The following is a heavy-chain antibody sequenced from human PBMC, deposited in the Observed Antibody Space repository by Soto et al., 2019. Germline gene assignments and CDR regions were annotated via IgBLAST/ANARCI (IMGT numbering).Heavy chain of an antibody. Sequence: EVQLVESGGGLVQPGRSLRLSCAASGFTFDDYDMHWVRQAPGKGLEWVSGISWNSGSIGYADSVKGRFTISRDNXKXXLYLQMNSLRAEDTALYYCAKAPGIAAAGRGQFDYWGQGTLVTVSS. J-gene: IGHJ4*02. CDR2: ISWNSGSI. CDR3: AKAPGIAAAGRGQFDY. D-gene: IGHD6-13*01. V-gene: IGHV3-9*01. CDR1: GFTFDDYD.